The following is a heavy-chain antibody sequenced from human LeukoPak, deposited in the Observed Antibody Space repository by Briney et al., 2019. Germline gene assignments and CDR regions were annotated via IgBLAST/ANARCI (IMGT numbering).Heavy chain of an antibody. J-gene: IGHJ5*02. D-gene: IGHD3-10*01. CDR2: IYTSGST. Sequence: TSETLSLTCTVPGGSISSGSYYWSWIRQPAGKGLEWIGRIYTSGSTNYNPSLKSRVTISVDTSKNQFSLKLSSVTAADTAVYYCARDYYGIGWFDPWGQGTLVTVSS. V-gene: IGHV4-61*02. CDR3: ARDYYGIGWFDP. CDR1: GGSISSGSYY.